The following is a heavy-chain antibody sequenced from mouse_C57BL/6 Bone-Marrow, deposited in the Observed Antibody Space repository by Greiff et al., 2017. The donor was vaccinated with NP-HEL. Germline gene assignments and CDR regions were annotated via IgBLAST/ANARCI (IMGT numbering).Heavy chain of an antibody. CDR2: IDPSDSYT. V-gene: IGHV1-69*01. J-gene: IGHJ2*01. CDR3: ARDHEYYFDY. CDR1: GYTFTSYW. Sequence: VQLQQPGAELVMPGASVKLSCKASGYTFTSYWMPWVKQRPGQGLEWIGEIDPSDSYTNYNQKFKGKSTLTVDKSSSTAYMQLSSLTSEDSAVDYGARDHEYYFDYWGRGTTLTVSA.